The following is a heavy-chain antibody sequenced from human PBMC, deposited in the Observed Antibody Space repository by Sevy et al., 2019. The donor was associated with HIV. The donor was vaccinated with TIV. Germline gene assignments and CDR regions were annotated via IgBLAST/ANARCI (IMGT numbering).Heavy chain of an antibody. CDR2: ISSSSSTI. D-gene: IGHD3-22*01. Sequence: GGSLRLSCAASGFTFSSYSMNWVRQAPGKGLEWVSYISSSSSTIYYADSVKGRFTIPRDNAKNSLYLQMNSLRAEDTAVYYCARDLTTYYYDSSQEGAFDIWGQGTMVTVSS. J-gene: IGHJ3*02. CDR3: ARDLTTYYYDSSQEGAFDI. V-gene: IGHV3-48*01. CDR1: GFTFSSYS.